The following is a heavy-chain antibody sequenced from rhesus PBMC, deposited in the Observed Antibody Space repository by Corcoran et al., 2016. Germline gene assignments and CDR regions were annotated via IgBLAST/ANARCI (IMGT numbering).Heavy chain of an antibody. V-gene: IGHV4-93*02. CDR2: ISGSGGCS. CDR1: AASIRRRPC. J-gene: IGHJ4*01. Sequence: QVRLQASGPAVAKPSETLSLTCSFSAASIRRRPCWAWIRPSPGKGLEWIGAISGSGGCSEYRPSLKSRVTISIDTSKNQFSLKLNTLTAADTAVYYCARHEYGKPSGFDYWGQGVLVTVSS. CDR3: ARHEYGKPSGFDY. D-gene: IGHD4-23*01.